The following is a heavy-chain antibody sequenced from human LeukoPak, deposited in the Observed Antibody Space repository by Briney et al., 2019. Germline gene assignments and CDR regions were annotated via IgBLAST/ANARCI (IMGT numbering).Heavy chain of an antibody. CDR3: ARAGYGDSDFDY. CDR2: IYSSGST. CDR1: GGSISSGSYY. D-gene: IGHD4-17*01. J-gene: IGHJ4*02. V-gene: IGHV4-61*02. Sequence: SETLSLTCTVSGGSISSGSYYWSWIRQPAGKGLEWIGRIYSSGSTNYNPSLKSRVTISLDTSKNQFSLKLSSVTAADTAVYYCARAGYGDSDFDYWGQGTLVTVSS.